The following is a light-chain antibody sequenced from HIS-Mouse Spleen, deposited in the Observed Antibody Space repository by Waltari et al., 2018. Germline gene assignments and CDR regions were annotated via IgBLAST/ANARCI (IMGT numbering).Light chain of an antibody. CDR3: YSTDSSGNWV. J-gene: IGLJ3*02. CDR2: EDS. Sequence: SYELTQPPSVSVSPGQTARITCSGDALHKNYAYWYQQKSGQAPVLVIYEDSKRPSGIPERFSGSSSGTMATLTISGAQVEDEADYYCYSTDSSGNWVFGGGTKLTVL. CDR1: ALHKNY. V-gene: IGLV3-10*01.